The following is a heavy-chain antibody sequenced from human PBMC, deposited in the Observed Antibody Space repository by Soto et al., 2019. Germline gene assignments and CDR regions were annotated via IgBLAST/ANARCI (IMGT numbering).Heavy chain of an antibody. Sequence: ASVKVSCKASGGTFSSYAISWVRQAPGQGLEWMGGIIPIFGTANYAQKFQGRVTITADESTSTAYMELSSLRSEDTAVYYCARRTAGSGSYYTSSDYYYYGMDVWGQGTTVTVSS. CDR3: ARRTAGSGSYYTSSDYYYYGMDV. CDR2: IIPIFGTA. D-gene: IGHD3-10*01. CDR1: GGTFSSYA. V-gene: IGHV1-69*13. J-gene: IGHJ6*02.